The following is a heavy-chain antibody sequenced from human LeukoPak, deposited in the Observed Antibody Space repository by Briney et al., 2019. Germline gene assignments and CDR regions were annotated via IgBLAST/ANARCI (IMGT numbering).Heavy chain of an antibody. CDR3: ASIDYYYYMDV. Sequence: SETLSLTCTVSGGSISSSSHYWGWIRQPPGKGLEWIGSIYYSGSTYYNPSLKSRVTISVDTSKNQFSLKLSSVTAAGTAVYFCASIDYYYYMDVWGKGTTVTISS. CDR1: GGSISSSSHY. CDR2: IYYSGST. J-gene: IGHJ6*03. D-gene: IGHD3-16*02. V-gene: IGHV4-39*01.